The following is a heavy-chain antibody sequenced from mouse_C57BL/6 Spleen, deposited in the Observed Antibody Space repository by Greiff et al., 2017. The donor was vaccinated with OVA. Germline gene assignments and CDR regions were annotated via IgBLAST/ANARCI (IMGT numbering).Heavy chain of an antibody. J-gene: IGHJ3*01. Sequence: QVHVKQSGAELVRPGTSVKVSCKASGYAFTNYLIEWVKQRPGQGLEWIGVINPGSGGTNYNEKFKGKATLTADKSSSTAYMQLSSLTSEDSAVYFCARLGYDYDEAWFAYWGQGTLVTVSA. CDR2: INPGSGGT. D-gene: IGHD2-4*01. CDR3: ARLGYDYDEAWFAY. V-gene: IGHV1-54*01. CDR1: GYAFTNYL.